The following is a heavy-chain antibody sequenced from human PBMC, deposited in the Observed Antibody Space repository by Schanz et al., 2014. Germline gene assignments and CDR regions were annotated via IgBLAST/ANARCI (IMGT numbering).Heavy chain of an antibody. J-gene: IGHJ3*02. D-gene: IGHD2-2*01. CDR1: GGTFSSYT. Sequence: QVLQVQSGSELKKPGTSVKVSCKLSGGTFSSYTISWMRQAPGQGLEWMGKIIPVLNIATYAQRFQGRVSITADTSTNTAYMELSSLRYEDTALYYCARGTMPGTFDIWGQGTMVTVSS. CDR2: IIPVLNIA. V-gene: IGHV1-69*02. CDR3: ARGTMPGTFDI.